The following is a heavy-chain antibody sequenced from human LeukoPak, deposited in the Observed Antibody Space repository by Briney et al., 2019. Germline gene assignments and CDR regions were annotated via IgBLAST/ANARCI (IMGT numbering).Heavy chain of an antibody. CDR1: GFTFSSYA. Sequence: GGSLRLSCAASGFTFSSYAMSWVRLAPGKGLEWVSVLSGSGDSTYYADSVKGRFTISRDNSKNTLYLQMNSLRAEDTAVYYCAKVMRRSSWYFDYWGQGTLVTVPS. J-gene: IGHJ4*02. CDR3: AKVMRRSSWYFDY. D-gene: IGHD6-13*01. V-gene: IGHV3-23*01. CDR2: LSGSGDST.